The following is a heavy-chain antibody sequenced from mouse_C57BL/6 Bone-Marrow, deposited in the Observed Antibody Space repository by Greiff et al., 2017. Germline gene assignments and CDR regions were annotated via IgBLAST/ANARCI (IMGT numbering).Heavy chain of an antibody. V-gene: IGHV5-17*01. CDR2: ISSGSSTI. Sequence: EVMLVESGGGLVKPGGSLKLSCAASGFTFSDYGMHWVRQAPEKGLEWVAYISSGSSTIYYADTVKGRFTISRDNAKNTLFLQMTSLRSEDTAMYYCARDHYYGSSYGFAYWGQGTLVTVSA. D-gene: IGHD1-1*01. J-gene: IGHJ3*01. CDR3: ARDHYYGSSYGFAY. CDR1: GFTFSDYG.